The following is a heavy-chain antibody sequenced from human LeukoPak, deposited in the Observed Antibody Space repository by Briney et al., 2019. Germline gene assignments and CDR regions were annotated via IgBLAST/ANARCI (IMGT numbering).Heavy chain of an antibody. CDR3: VRNAAMAADV. Sequence: GGSLRLSCAASGVTVSSNYMSWVRQAPGKGLGWVSRINSDGSSTTYADSVKGRFTITRDNAKNTLFLQMNSLRADDTAVYYCVRNAAMAADVWGQGTMVTVSS. CDR2: INSDGSST. CDR1: GVTVSSNY. V-gene: IGHV3-74*01. D-gene: IGHD5-18*01. J-gene: IGHJ3*01.